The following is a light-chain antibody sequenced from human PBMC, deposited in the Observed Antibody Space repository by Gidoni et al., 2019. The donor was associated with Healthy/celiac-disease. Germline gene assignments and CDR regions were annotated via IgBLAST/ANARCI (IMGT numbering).Light chain of an antibody. V-gene: IGKV3-11*01. CDR1: QSFSSY. Sequence: EIVLTQSPATLSLSPGERATLSCRASQSFSSYLAWYQQKPGQAPRLLIYDASNRATGIPARFSGSGSGTDFTLTISSLEPEDFAVYYCQQRSNWPPGLTFGGGTKLEIK. CDR3: QQRSNWPPGLT. J-gene: IGKJ4*01. CDR2: DAS.